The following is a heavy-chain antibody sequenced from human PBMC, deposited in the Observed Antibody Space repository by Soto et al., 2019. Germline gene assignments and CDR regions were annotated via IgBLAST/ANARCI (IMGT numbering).Heavy chain of an antibody. V-gene: IGHV4-34*01. J-gene: IGHJ6*02. CDR3: ARGGGLWSFYYYYYGMDV. CDR2: INHSGST. CDR1: GGSFSGYY. Sequence: SETLSLTCAVYGGSFSGYYWSWIRQPPGKGLGWIGEINHSGSTNYNPSPKSRVTISVDTSKNQFSLKLSSVTAADTAVYYCARGGGLWSFYYYYYGMDVWGQGTTVTVSS. D-gene: IGHD5-18*01.